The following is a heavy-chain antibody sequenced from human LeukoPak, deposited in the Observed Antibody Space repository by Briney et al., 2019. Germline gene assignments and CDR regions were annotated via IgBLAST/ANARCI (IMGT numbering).Heavy chain of an antibody. J-gene: IGHJ1*01. CDR2: ISASGGST. CDR1: GFTFSSYA. Sequence: GGSLRLSCAASGFTFSSYAMSWVRQAPGKGLEWVSAISASGGSTYYADSVKGRFTISRDNSKNTLYLQMNSLRAEDTAVYYCAKDSSTWSVGAEYFQHWGQGTLVTVSS. CDR3: AKDSSTWSVGAEYFQH. D-gene: IGHD1-26*01. V-gene: IGHV3-23*01.